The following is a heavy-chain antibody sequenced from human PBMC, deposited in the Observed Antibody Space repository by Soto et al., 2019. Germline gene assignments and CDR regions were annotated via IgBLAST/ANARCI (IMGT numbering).Heavy chain of an antibody. CDR3: ARMAVTTDYHYYYYYGMDV. V-gene: IGHV4-59*08. Sequence: QVQLQESGPGLVKPSETLSLTCTVSGGSISSYYWSWIRQPPGKGLEWIGYIYYSGSTNYNPSLKSRVTISVDTSKNQCSLKLSSGTAADTAVYYCARMAVTTDYHYYYYYGMDVWGQGTTVTVSS. J-gene: IGHJ6*02. D-gene: IGHD4-17*01. CDR1: GGSISSYY. CDR2: IYYSGST.